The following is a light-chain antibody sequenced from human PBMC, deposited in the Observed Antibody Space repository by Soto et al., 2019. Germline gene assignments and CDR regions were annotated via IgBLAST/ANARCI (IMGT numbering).Light chain of an antibody. CDR3: QQYGSSPGT. Sequence: EIVLTQSPGTLSLSPGERATLSCRASQSVSSNYLAWYQHKPGQAPRLLIYDASRRATGIPDRFSGSGSGTDFTLTISRLEPEDFAVYYCQQYGSSPGTFGQGTKVEIK. CDR1: QSVSSNY. CDR2: DAS. J-gene: IGKJ1*01. V-gene: IGKV3-20*01.